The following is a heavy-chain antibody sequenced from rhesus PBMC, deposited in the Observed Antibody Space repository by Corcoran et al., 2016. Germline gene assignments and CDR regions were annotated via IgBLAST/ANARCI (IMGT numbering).Heavy chain of an antibody. V-gene: IGHV4-73*01. CDR2: VDGKTATP. CDR3: ARDGYGDYGVRRRFDI. CDR1: GGSLSGAYS. Sequence: QVKLLPWGEGLVKPSATLCLSCVLSGGSLSGAYSWVWVGQGPGKGLEWIGCVDGKTATPPYNPSLNSRVTISNDSATRQFSLWLSSVPAAAAAVYFCARDGYGDYGVRRRFDIWGPGVLVTVSS. D-gene: IGHD4-35*01. J-gene: IGHJ5-1*01.